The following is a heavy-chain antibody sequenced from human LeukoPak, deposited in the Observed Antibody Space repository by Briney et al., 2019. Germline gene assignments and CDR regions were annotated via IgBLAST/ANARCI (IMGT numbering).Heavy chain of an antibody. D-gene: IGHD4-11*01. Sequence: PSETLSLTCGVSGYSITSGYYWAWIRQPPGKGLEWIGNIYQSGSTYYNPSFKSRVTISVDTSKNQFSLKLSSVTVADTAVYYCARRYSNYFFDYWGQGTLVTVSS. J-gene: IGHJ4*02. CDR2: IYQSGST. CDR1: GYSITSGYY. V-gene: IGHV4-38-2*01. CDR3: ARRYSNYFFDY.